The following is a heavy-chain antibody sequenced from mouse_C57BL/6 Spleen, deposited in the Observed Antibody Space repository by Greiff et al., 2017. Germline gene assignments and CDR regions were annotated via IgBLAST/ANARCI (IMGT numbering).Heavy chain of an antibody. D-gene: IGHD2-4*01. J-gene: IGHJ2*01. CDR2: IDPANGNT. V-gene: IGHV14-3*01. Sequence: VQLKESVAELVRPGASVKLSCTASGFNIKNTYMHWVKQRPEQGLEWIGRIDPANGNTKYAPKFQGKATITADTSSNTAYLQLSSLTSEDTAIYYCAKGYHYDYNFDYWGQGTTLTVSS. CDR3: AKGYHYDYNFDY. CDR1: GFNIKNTY.